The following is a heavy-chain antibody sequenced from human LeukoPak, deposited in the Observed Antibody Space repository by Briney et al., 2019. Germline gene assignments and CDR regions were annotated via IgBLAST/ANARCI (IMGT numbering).Heavy chain of an antibody. J-gene: IGHJ4*02. CDR2: MNPNSGIT. V-gene: IGHV1-8*01. D-gene: IGHD3-22*01. CDR1: GYTFISYD. CDR3: ARGLYYYDSNGRTPYDY. Sequence: ASVKVSCKASGYTFISYDINWVRQATGQGLEWMGWMNPNSGITGYAQKFQGRVSMTRNTSISTAYMELSSLKPEDAAVYYCARGLYYYDSNGRTPYDYWGQGTLVTVSS.